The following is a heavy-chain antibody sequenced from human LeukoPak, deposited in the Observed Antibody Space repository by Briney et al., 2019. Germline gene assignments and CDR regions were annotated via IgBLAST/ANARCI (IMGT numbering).Heavy chain of an antibody. CDR2: IQYDGSNK. V-gene: IGHV3-30*02. Sequence: PGGSLRLSCAASGFTFSSYGMHWVRQAPGKWLEWVAFIQYDGSNKYYADSVKGRFTISRDNSKNTLYLQMNSLRAEDTAVYYCAKDKKRFCSSTSCSVSYFDYWGQGPLVTVSS. J-gene: IGHJ4*02. D-gene: IGHD2-2*01. CDR3: AKDKKRFCSSTSCSVSYFDY. CDR1: GFTFSSYG.